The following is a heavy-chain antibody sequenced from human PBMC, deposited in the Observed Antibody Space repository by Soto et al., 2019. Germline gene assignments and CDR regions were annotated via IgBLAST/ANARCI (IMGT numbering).Heavy chain of an antibody. CDR2: IGTAGDP. Sequence: PGGSLRLSCAASGFTFSSYDMHWVRQATGKGLEWVSAIGTAGDPYYPGSLKGRFTISRENAKNSLYLQMNSLRAGDTAVYYCARGAYYDSSGYRGGAFDIWGQGTMVTVSS. D-gene: IGHD3-22*01. J-gene: IGHJ3*02. V-gene: IGHV3-13*05. CDR1: GFTFSSYD. CDR3: ARGAYYDSSGYRGGAFDI.